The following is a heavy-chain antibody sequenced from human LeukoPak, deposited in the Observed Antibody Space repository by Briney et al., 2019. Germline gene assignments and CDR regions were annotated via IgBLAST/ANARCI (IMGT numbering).Heavy chain of an antibody. CDR2: ISFRGDST. CDR3: ARAPRVGIVATIRGLFDY. D-gene: IGHD5-12*01. J-gene: IGHJ4*02. V-gene: IGHV3-23*01. Sequence: GGSLRLSCAASGFTFSSYAMTWVRQAPGKGLEWVSVISFRGDSTYYADSVKGRFTISRDNAKNSLYLQMNSLRAEDTAVYYCARAPRVGIVATIRGLFDYWGQGTLVTVSS. CDR1: GFTFSSYA.